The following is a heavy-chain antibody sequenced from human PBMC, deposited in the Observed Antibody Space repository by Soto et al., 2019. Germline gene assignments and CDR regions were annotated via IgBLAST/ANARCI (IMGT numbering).Heavy chain of an antibody. J-gene: IGHJ6*03. D-gene: IGHD2-2*01. V-gene: IGHV1-69*08. CDR3: ARELKLGYCSSTSCYYYYYMDV. CDR1: GGTFSSYT. Sequence: QVQLVQSGAEVKKPGSSVKVSCKASGGTFSSYTISWVRQAPGQGLEWMGRIIPILGIANYAQKFQGRVTITADKSTSTAYTELSSLRSEDTAVYYCARELKLGYCSSTSCYYYYYMDVWGKGTTVTVSS. CDR2: IIPILGIA.